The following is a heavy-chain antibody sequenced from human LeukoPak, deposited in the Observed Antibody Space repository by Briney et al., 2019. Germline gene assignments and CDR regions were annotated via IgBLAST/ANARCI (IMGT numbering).Heavy chain of an antibody. Sequence: SQTLSLTCTVSGGSISSGSYYWSWIRQPAGTGLEWIGRIYTSGSTNYNPSLKSRVTISVDTSKNQFSLKLSSVTAADTAVYYCATMPCDYYDSSGNAAFDIWGQGTMVTVSS. D-gene: IGHD3-22*01. CDR1: GGSISSGSYY. J-gene: IGHJ3*02. CDR2: IYTSGST. V-gene: IGHV4-61*02. CDR3: ATMPCDYYDSSGNAAFDI.